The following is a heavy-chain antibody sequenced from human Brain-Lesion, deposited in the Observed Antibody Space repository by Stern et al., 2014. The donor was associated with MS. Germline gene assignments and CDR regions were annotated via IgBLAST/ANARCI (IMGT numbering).Heavy chain of an antibody. V-gene: IGHV1-2*02. CDR2: INPNTGGN. D-gene: IGHD3-3*01. CDR3: ARDQRGITIFGVVTDYYYLGMDV. J-gene: IGHJ6*02. Sequence: MQLVESGAEAKKPGASVKVSCKTTGYIFTGYYIHWVRQAPGQGLEWLAWINPNTGGNKYAQKFQGRVTMSRDTSISTAYVELSSLTSDDTAVYYCARDQRGITIFGVVTDYYYLGMDVWGQGTTVTVSS. CDR1: GYIFTGYY.